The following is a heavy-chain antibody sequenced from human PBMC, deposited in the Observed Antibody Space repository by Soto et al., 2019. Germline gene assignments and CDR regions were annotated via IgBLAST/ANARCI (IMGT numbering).Heavy chain of an antibody. J-gene: IGHJ6*02. Sequence: SAKVSFKASCYTFTSYGISWVRQAPGQGLEWMGWISAYNGNTNYAQKLQGRVTMTTDTSTSTAYMELRSLRSDDTAVYYCARDGPRITMIVVVKDGMDVWGQGTTVTVSS. CDR1: CYTFTSYG. D-gene: IGHD3-22*01. V-gene: IGHV1-18*04. CDR2: ISAYNGNT. CDR3: ARDGPRITMIVVVKDGMDV.